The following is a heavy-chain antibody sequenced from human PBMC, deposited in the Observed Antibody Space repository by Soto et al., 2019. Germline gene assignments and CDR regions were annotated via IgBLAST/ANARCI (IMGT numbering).Heavy chain of an antibody. V-gene: IGHV4-61*01. D-gene: IGHD3-3*01. J-gene: IGHJ4*02. CDR1: GASFKSGSYS. CDR2: VYHTGRT. CDR3: ARDFAYFDS. Sequence: ETLSLTCPVSGASFKSGSYSWSWIRQPPGKGLEWIGYVYHTGRTSYNPSLKSRVSISMDTYKNQFSLNLDSVTAADTAVYFCARDFAYFDSWGQGTLVTVYS.